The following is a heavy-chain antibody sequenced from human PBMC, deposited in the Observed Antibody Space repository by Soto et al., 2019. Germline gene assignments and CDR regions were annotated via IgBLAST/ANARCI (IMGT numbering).Heavy chain of an antibody. CDR2: INHSGST. J-gene: IGHJ4*02. D-gene: IGHD5-12*01. CDR3: ARAGVDFYFDY. Sequence: SETLSLTCAVYGGSFSGYYWSWIRQPPGKGLEWIGEINHSGSTNYNPSLKSRVTISVDTSKNQFSLKLSSVTAADTAVYYCARAGVDFYFDYWGQGTLVTVSS. CDR1: GGSFSGYY. V-gene: IGHV4-34*01.